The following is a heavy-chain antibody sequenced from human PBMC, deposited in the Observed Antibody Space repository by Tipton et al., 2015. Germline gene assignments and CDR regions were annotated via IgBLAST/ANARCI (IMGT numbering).Heavy chain of an antibody. D-gene: IGHD6-19*01. CDR3: AKDTGSGWYLSILDY. Sequence: SLRLSCASSGFRFDDYGMNWVRQAPGKGLEWVADINWNGESTSYADSVKGRFTVSADNARNSLYLQMNSLRAEDTALYYCAKDTGSGWYLSILDYWGQGTLVTVSS. CDR2: INWNGEST. J-gene: IGHJ4*02. CDR1: GFRFDDYG. V-gene: IGHV3-20*04.